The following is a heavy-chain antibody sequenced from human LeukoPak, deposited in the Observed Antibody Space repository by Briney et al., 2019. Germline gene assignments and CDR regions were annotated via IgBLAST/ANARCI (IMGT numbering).Heavy chain of an antibody. Sequence: SETLSLTCTVSGDSIGSGDYYWSWIRQPAGKGLEWIGRISSSGSTNYNPSLKSRVTISVDTSKNQFSLRLTSVTAADTAVYYCVRTNPWDLTYYFDYWGQGTLVTVSS. V-gene: IGHV4-61*02. CDR2: ISSSGST. CDR1: GDSIGSGDYY. J-gene: IGHJ4*02. CDR3: VRTNPWDLTYYFDY. D-gene: IGHD1-14*01.